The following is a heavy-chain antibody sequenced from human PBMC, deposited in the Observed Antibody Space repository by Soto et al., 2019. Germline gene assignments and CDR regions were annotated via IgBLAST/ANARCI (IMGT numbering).Heavy chain of an antibody. CDR1: GLTFSAPY. CDR2: ISRGGTTI. J-gene: IGHJ4*02. Sequence: QVQLVGPGGGLVKPGGPLRLPCAASGLTFSAPYMTWAREPPGKGLEWVSYISRGGTTINYAESVRGRFTISRDNAKNSLYLQMDSLRVDDSAVYYCARVGDMAYKDWGQGTLVTVSS. D-gene: IGHD3-3*01. CDR3: ARVGDMAYKD. V-gene: IGHV3-11*01.